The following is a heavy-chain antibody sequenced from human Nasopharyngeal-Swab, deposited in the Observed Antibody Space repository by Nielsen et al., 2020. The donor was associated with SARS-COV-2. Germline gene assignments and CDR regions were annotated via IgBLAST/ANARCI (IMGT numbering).Heavy chain of an antibody. V-gene: IGHV3-23*01. CDR2: ISVNGAST. CDR3: VKGMPQSGGMDV. J-gene: IGHJ6*03. D-gene: IGHD2-2*01. Sequence: GGSLRLSCAASGFTFSSYAMTWVRQAPGKGLEWVSSISVNGASTYYAGSVKGRFTISRENAKNSLYLQMNSLRAEDTAIYYCVKGMPQSGGMDVWGKGTTVSVSS. CDR1: GFTFSSYA.